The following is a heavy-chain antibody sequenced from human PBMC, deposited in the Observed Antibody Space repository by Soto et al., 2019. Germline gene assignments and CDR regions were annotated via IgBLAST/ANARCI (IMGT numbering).Heavy chain of an antibody. J-gene: IGHJ4*02. CDR3: ARRVSGSGYAFVY. Sequence: QVQLQQWGAGLLKPSETLSLTCAVYGGSFSGYYWSWIRQPPGKGLEWIGEINHSGSTNYNPSLKSLVTISVDTSKNQFSLKLSSVTAADTAVYYCARRVSGSGYAFVYWGQGTLVTVSS. D-gene: IGHD3-22*01. V-gene: IGHV4-34*01. CDR1: GGSFSGYY. CDR2: INHSGST.